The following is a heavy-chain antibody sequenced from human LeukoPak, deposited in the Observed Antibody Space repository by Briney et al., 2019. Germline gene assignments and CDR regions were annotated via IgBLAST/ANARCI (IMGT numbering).Heavy chain of an antibody. CDR3: ARVPFYDSSGVF. J-gene: IGHJ4*02. CDR1: GESFSGYY. D-gene: IGHD3-22*01. CDR2: INDSGSS. V-gene: IGHV4-34*01. Sequence: PSETLSLTCAVYGESFSGYYWSWIRQPPGKGLEWIGEINDSGSSNYNPSLKSRVTISVDTSKNQFSLKLSSVTAADTAVYYCARVPFYDSSGVFWGQGTLVTVSS.